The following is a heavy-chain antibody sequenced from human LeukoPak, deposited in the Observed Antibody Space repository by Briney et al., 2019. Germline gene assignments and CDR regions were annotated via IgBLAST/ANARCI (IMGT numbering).Heavy chain of an antibody. D-gene: IGHD2-21*01. Sequence: GGSLRLSCAASGFTFSSYEMNWVRQAPGRGLEWVSYIRSSGSTIYYADSVKGRFTISRDNAKNSLYLQMNSLRAEDTAVYYCARSSSVLWWYLDYWGQGTLVTVSS. V-gene: IGHV3-48*03. CDR3: ARSSSVLWWYLDY. J-gene: IGHJ4*02. CDR1: GFTFSSYE. CDR2: IRSSGSTI.